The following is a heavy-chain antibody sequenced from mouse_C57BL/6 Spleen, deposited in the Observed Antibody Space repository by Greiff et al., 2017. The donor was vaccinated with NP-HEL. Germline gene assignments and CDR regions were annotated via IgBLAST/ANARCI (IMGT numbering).Heavy chain of an antibody. V-gene: IGHV1-18*01. J-gene: IGHJ2*01. CDR1: GYTFTDYN. D-gene: IGHD2-3*01. CDR2: INPNNGGT. Sequence: VQLQQSGPELVKPGASVKIPCKASGYTFTDYNMDWVKQSHGKSLEWIGDINPNNGGTIYNQKFTGKATLTVDKSSSTAYMELRSLTAEDTAVYYCARWGRWKSGGYFYYWGQGATLTVSS. CDR3: ARWGRWKSGGYFYY.